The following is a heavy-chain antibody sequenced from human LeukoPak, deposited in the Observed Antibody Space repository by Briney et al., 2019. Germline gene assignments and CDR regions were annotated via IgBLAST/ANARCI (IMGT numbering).Heavy chain of an antibody. V-gene: IGHV3-48*02. Sequence: GGSLRLSCAASGFTFSSYGMSWVRQAPGKGLEWISYISTSGSTIYYADSVKGRFTISRDSAKNSLYLQMNSLRDEDTAVFYCASWSVVVATKYFQHWGQGTLVTVSS. CDR1: GFTFSSYG. J-gene: IGHJ1*01. D-gene: IGHD2-15*01. CDR3: ASWSVVVATKYFQH. CDR2: ISTSGSTI.